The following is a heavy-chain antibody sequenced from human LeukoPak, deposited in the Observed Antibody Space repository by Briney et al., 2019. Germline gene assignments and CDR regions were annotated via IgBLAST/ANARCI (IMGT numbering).Heavy chain of an antibody. CDR1: GGSISSSSYY. CDR3: ARGLVVAATPGLDY. J-gene: IGHJ4*02. Sequence: PSETLSLTCTVSGGSISSSSYYWSWIRQPPGKGLEWIGEINHSGSTNYNPSLKSRVTISVDTSKNQFSLRLSSVTAADTAVYYCARGLVVAATPGLDYWGQGTLVTVSS. V-gene: IGHV4-39*07. D-gene: IGHD2-15*01. CDR2: INHSGST.